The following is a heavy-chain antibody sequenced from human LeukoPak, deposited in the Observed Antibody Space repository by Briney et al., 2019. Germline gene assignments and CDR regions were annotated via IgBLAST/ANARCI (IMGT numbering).Heavy chain of an antibody. J-gene: IGHJ4*02. CDR3: ARDSGYYDLDY. CDR2: IYYSGST. Sequence: PSETLSLTCTVPGGSISSYYWSWIRQPPGKGLEWIGYIYYSGSTNYNPSLKSRVTISVDTSKNQFSLKLSSVTAADTAVYYCARDSGYYDLDYWGQGTLVTVSS. V-gene: IGHV4-59*01. D-gene: IGHD3-22*01. CDR1: GGSISSYY.